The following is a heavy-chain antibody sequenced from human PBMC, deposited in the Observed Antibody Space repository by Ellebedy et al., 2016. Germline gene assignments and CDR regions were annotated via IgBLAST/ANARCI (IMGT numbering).Heavy chain of an antibody. CDR2: MNQDGNKK. V-gene: IGHV3-7*01. J-gene: IGHJ4*02. Sequence: GESLKISXAASGFTFSRNWMTWVRQAPGKGLEWVANMNQDGNKKYYVDSVKGRFTISRDNAKNSLYLQMNSLRAEDTAVYYCARGDYGDYIGYAFDIWGQGTLGTVSS. CDR3: ARGDYGDYIGYAFDI. CDR1: GFTFSRNW. D-gene: IGHD4-17*01.